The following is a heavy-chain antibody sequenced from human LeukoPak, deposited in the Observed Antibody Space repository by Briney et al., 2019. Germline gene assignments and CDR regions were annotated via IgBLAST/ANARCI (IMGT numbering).Heavy chain of an antibody. J-gene: IGHJ6*03. Sequence: TSETLSLTCTVSGGSISSTSCYWGWIRQPPGKGLEGIGSIYYSGSTYYNPSLKSRVTISVDTSKNQFSLRLRSVTAADTAVYYCARAINGVIILYYFYYMDVWGKGTTVTVSS. CDR3: ARAINGVIILYYFYYMDV. D-gene: IGHD3-10*01. CDR1: GGSISSTSCY. CDR2: IYYSGST. V-gene: IGHV4-39*07.